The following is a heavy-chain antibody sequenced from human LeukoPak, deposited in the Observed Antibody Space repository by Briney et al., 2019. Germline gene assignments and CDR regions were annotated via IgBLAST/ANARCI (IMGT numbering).Heavy chain of an antibody. V-gene: IGHV3-74*01. CDR3: ARGPNSNWSGLYF. J-gene: IGHJ4*02. D-gene: IGHD6-6*01. Sequence: GGSLRLSCTASGFSFSGHWMHWARQLPGKGLVWVSRISPTGSTTSYADSVKGRFTVSRDNAKNTLYLQVNNLRAEGTAVYYCARGPNSNWSGLYFWGQGTLLTVSS. CDR2: ISPTGSTT. CDR1: GFSFSGHW.